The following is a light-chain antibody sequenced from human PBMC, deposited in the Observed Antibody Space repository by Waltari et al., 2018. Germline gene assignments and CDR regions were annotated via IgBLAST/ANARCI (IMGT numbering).Light chain of an antibody. V-gene: IGKV1-5*03. Sequence: TCRASESVSNNLAWYQHQPGKAPKVLVHKASRLESGVPSRFSGSGYGTEFTLTISSLEPDDFATYYCHQYNTLPLTFGGGTKVEIK. J-gene: IGKJ4*02. CDR3: HQYNTLPLT. CDR1: ESVSNN. CDR2: KAS.